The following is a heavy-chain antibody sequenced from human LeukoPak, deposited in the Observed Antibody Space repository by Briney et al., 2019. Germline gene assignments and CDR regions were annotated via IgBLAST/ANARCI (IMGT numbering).Heavy chain of an antibody. CDR3: ARDGPWKSDY. V-gene: IGHV4-39*02. CDR2: ICSGRNT. Sequence: SETLSLTCTVSGGSVSSSYYWGWIRQPPGKGLEWIGSICSGRNTCSNPSLASRVTISVDSSGSHFFLQLTSATAADTAVYFCARDGPWKSDYWGQGTLVTVSS. D-gene: IGHD1-1*01. J-gene: IGHJ4*02. CDR1: GGSVSSSYY.